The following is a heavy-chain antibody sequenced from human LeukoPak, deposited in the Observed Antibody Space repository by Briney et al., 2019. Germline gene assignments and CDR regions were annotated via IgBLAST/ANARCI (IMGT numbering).Heavy chain of an antibody. CDR1: RFTFDEYG. D-gene: IGHD3-10*02. Sequence: RTGGSLRLSCATSRFTFDEYGMSWVRQTAGKGLEWVSGINWNGRSIGYADSVKGRFTVSRDNAKNSLYLQMNSLRAEDAAVYYCAELGITMIGGVWGKGTTVTISS. CDR2: INWNGRSI. J-gene: IGHJ6*04. V-gene: IGHV3-20*04. CDR3: AELGITMIGGV.